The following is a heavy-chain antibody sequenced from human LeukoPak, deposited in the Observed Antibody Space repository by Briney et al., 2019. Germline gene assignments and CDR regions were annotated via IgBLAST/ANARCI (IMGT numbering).Heavy chain of an antibody. J-gene: IGHJ4*02. CDR3: ARGGSGTYYHY. Sequence: SQTLSLTCTVSGGSITSYHYSWIRQPPGKGLEWLGYIYYSGSNNYNPSLKSRVTISVDTSKNQLSLKLSSVTAADTAVYYCARGGSGTYYHYWGQGTLVTVSS. CDR2: IYYSGSN. V-gene: IGHV4-59*01. CDR1: GGSITSYH. D-gene: IGHD1-26*01.